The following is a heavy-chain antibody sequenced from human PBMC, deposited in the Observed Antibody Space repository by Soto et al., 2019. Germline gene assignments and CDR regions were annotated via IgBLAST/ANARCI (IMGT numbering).Heavy chain of an antibody. V-gene: IGHV1-2*02. CDR3: ARGGGVGVAGSAAFDM. J-gene: IGHJ3*02. CDR2: INPATGAA. D-gene: IGHD3-3*01. CDR1: GYPVTAYY. Sequence: QLHLVQSGAVVKKPGASVTVSCSASGYPVTAYYMHWVRQAPGRGLEWMGGINPATGAAKYTQTFQGRGTMTRDPSPRTVFMELGGLTSGDPAVFYRARGGGVGVAGSAAFDMWGQGTLVTVSS.